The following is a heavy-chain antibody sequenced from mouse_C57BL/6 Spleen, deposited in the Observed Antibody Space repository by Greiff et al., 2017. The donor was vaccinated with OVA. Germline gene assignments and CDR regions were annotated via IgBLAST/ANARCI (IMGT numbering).Heavy chain of an antibody. CDR1: GYTFTSYW. V-gene: IGHV1-69*01. CDR3: ARRGLSRPLDY. J-gene: IGHJ2*01. D-gene: IGHD3-2*02. Sequence: QVQLQQPGAELVMPGASVKLSCKASGYTFTSYWMHWVKQRPGQGLEWIGEIDPSDSYTNYNQKFKGKSTLTVDKSSSTAYMQLSSLTSEDSAVYYGARRGLSRPLDYWGQGTTLTVSS. CDR2: IDPSDSYT.